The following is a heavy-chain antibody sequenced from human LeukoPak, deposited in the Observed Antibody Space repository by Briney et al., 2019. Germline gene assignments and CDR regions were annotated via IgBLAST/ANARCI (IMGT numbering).Heavy chain of an antibody. CDR2: IISSGYT. CDR3: ARDLALVSYYYYMDV. CDR1: GDSISDYY. V-gene: IGHV4-4*07. J-gene: IGHJ6*03. Sequence: SETLSLTCTVSGDSISDYYWTWIRQPAGKGLEWIGRIISSGYTNYNPSLTSRLAMSLDTSKNQISLRLNSVTAADTAVYYCARDLALVSYYYYMDVWGKGTSVTVSS. D-gene: IGHD3-10*01.